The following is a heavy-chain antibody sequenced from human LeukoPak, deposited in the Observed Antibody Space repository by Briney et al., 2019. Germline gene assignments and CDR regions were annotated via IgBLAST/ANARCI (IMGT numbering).Heavy chain of an antibody. CDR1: GFTFDDYA. Sequence: GRSLRLSCAASGFTFDDYAMHWVRHAPGKGLEWVSGISWNSGSIGYADSVKGRFTISRDNAKNSLYLQMNSLRAEDTALYYCAKDMSRGEGYSYGYASDYWGQGTLVTVSS. D-gene: IGHD5-18*01. V-gene: IGHV3-9*01. CDR3: AKDMSRGEGYSYGYASDY. CDR2: ISWNSGSI. J-gene: IGHJ4*02.